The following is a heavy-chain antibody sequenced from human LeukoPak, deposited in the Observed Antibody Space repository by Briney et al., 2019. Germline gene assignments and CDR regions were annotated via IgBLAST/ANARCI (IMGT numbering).Heavy chain of an antibody. D-gene: IGHD1-1*01. J-gene: IGHJ5*02. V-gene: IGHV3-30*01. CDR3: AKDSWNDVEAWFDP. CDR2: ISYDGSNK. CDR1: GFTFSSYA. Sequence: PGRSLRLSCAASGFTFSSYAMHWVRQAPGKGLEWVAVISYDGSNKYYADSVKGRFTISRDNSKNTLYLQMNSLRAEDTAVYYCAKDSWNDVEAWFDPWGQGTLVTVSS.